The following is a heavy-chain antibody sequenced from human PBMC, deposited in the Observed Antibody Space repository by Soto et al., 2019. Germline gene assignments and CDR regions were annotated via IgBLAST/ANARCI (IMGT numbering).Heavy chain of an antibody. CDR2: ITSSGSTT. D-gene: IGHD5-18*01. CDR1: GFTFSDYY. CDR3: ARERYSYGPYYFDY. V-gene: IGHV3-11*01. J-gene: IGHJ4*02. Sequence: PGGSLRLSCAASGFTFSDYYMSWIRQAPGKGLEWVSSITSSGSTTYYIDSVKGRFTISRDNAKNSLYLQMNSLRAEDTAVYYCARERYSYGPYYFDYWGQGTLVTVSS.